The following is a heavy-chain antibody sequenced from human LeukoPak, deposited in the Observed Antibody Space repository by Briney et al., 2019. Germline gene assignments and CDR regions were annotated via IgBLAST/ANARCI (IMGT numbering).Heavy chain of an antibody. CDR2: IYHSGST. CDR3: AREGCSSTSCYLSY. CDR1: GGSISNGGYY. Sequence: SQTLSLTCTVSGGSISNGGYYWSWIRQPPGKGLEWIGYIYHSGSTYCNPSLKSRVTISVDRSKNQFSLKLSSVTAADTAVYYCAREGCSSTSCYLSYWGQGTLVTVSS. D-gene: IGHD2-2*01. V-gene: IGHV4-30-2*01. J-gene: IGHJ4*02.